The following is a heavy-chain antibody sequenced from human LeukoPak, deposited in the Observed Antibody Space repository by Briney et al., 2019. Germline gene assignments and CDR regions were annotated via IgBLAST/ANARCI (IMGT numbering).Heavy chain of an antibody. CDR3: ARAGYDILTGYDFDY. CDR1: GGSFSGYY. J-gene: IGHJ4*02. CDR2: INHSGST. V-gene: IGHV4-34*01. D-gene: IGHD3-9*01. Sequence: SETLSLTCAVYGGSFSGYYWSWIRQPPGKGLEWIGEINHSGSTNYNPSLKSRVTISVDTSKNQFSLKLSSVTAADTAVYYCARAGYDILTGYDFDYWGQGTLVTVSS.